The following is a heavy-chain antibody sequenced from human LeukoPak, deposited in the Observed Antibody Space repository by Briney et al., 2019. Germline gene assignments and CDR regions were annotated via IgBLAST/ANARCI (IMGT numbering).Heavy chain of an antibody. Sequence: PGGSLRLSCAASGFTFSSYGMHWVRQAPGKGLEWVAVISYDGSNKYYADSVKGRFTISRDNSKNTLYLQKNSLRAEDTAVYYCAKDPSGYDDYWGQGTLVTVSS. V-gene: IGHV3-30*18. D-gene: IGHD5-12*01. CDR3: AKDPSGYDDY. J-gene: IGHJ4*02. CDR1: GFTFSSYG. CDR2: ISYDGSNK.